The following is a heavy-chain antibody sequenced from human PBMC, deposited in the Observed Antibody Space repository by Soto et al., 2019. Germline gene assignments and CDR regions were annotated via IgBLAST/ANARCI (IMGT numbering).Heavy chain of an antibody. V-gene: IGHV3-15*01. CDR1: GFTFSNAW. Sequence: EVQLVESGGGLVKPGGSLRLSCAASGFTFSNAWMSWVRQAPGKGLEWVGRIKSKTDGGTTDYAAPVKGRFTISRDDSKNTLYLQMNSLKTEDTAVYYCARLSEELGPYYFDYWGQGTLVTVSS. CDR2: IKSKTDGGTT. J-gene: IGHJ4*02. D-gene: IGHD1-26*01. CDR3: ARLSEELGPYYFDY.